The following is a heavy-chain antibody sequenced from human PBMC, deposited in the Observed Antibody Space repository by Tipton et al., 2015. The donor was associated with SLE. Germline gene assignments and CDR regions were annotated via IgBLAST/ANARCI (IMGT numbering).Heavy chain of an antibody. D-gene: IGHD3-9*01. CDR1: GVSTSSGGYF. J-gene: IGHJ3*02. CDR3: VSSGYPLGIFES. CDR2: IHHSGTT. Sequence: TLSLTCTVSGVSTSSGGYFWNWIRHYPGKGLEWIGSIHHSGTTHYDPSLKSRVTLAVDTSKNQFSLKLSVVTAADTAVYYCVSSGYPLGIFESWGQGTMVTVSS. V-gene: IGHV4-31*03.